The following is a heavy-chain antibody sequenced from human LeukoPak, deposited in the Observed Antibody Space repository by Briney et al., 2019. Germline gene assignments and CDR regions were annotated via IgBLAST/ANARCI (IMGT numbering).Heavy chain of an antibody. CDR2: IYSGGST. J-gene: IGHJ4*02. CDR1: GFTVSSNY. V-gene: IGHV3-53*01. D-gene: IGHD3-9*01. CDR3: ASVLRYFDWLLPFDY. Sequence: GGSLRLSCAASGFTVSSNYMSWVRQAPGKGLEWVSVIYSGGSTYYADSVKGRFTISRDNSKNTLYLQMNSLRAEDTAVYYCASVLRYFDWLLPFDYWGQGTLVTVSS.